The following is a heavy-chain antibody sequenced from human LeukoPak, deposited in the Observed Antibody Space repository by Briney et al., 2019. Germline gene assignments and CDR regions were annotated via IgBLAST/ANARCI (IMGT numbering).Heavy chain of an antibody. D-gene: IGHD3-10*01. CDR3: ARDSKGNYYGMDV. J-gene: IGHJ6*02. CDR2: IIPILGIA. V-gene: IGHV1-69*04. Sequence: ASVKVSCKASGYTFTGYYMHWVRQAPGQGLEWMGRIIPILGIANCAQKFQGRVTITADKSTSTAYMELSSLRSEDTAVYYCARDSKGNYYGMDVWGQGTTVTVSS. CDR1: GYTFTGYY.